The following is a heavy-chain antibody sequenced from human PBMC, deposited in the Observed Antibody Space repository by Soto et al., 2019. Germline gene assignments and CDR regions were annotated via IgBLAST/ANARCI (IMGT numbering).Heavy chain of an antibody. CDR2: IYSGGST. Sequence: EVQLVETGGGLIQPGGSLRLSCAASGVSVSNNYMSWVRQAPGKGLEWVSLIYSGGSTYYADSGKGRFIISRDSSKNTLYLQMNSLRAEDTAVYFCATYSSLDYWGQGTLVTVSS. J-gene: IGHJ4*02. V-gene: IGHV3-53*02. CDR1: GVSVSNNY. D-gene: IGHD4-4*01. CDR3: ATYSSLDY.